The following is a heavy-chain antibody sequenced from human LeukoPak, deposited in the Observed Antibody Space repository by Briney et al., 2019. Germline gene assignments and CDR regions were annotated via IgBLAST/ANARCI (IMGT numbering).Heavy chain of an antibody. CDR2: VWFDGSKR. J-gene: IGHJ4*02. CDR1: GFIFSNSG. Sequence: GGSLRLSWTVSGFIFSNSGMHWVRRAPGKGLEWVAVVWFDGSKRYYADSVKGRFTISRDNSKNTLHLQMDSLRVEDTAVYFCARDFRRYSYGPIDYWGQGTLVTVSS. CDR3: ARDFRRYSYGPIDY. D-gene: IGHD5-18*01. V-gene: IGHV3-33*01.